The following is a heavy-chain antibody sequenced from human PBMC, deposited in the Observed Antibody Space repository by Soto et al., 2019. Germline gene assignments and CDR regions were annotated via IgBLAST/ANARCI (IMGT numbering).Heavy chain of an antibody. CDR3: ARDGSSSYAPGNY. V-gene: IGHV1-69*13. CDR1: GGSFSSYA. D-gene: IGHD6-13*01. Sequence: ASVKPSCKACGGSFSSYAISWVRQAPGQGLEWMGGIIPIFGTANYAQKFQGRVTITADESTSTAYMELSSLRSEDTAVYYCARDGSSSYAPGNYWGQGTLVTVSS. CDR2: IIPIFGTA. J-gene: IGHJ4*02.